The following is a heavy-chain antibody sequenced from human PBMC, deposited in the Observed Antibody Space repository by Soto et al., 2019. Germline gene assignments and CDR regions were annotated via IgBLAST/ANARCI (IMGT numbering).Heavy chain of an antibody. Sequence: QVQLVESGGGLVKPGGSLRLTCAASGFTLSDYYMSWIRQAPGKGLEWVSYISSSGSTIYYADSVKGRFTISRDNAKNSLYLQMDSLRAEDAAVYYCARDRGTVTTKLVHYFDYWGQGTLVTVSS. CDR1: GFTLSDYY. J-gene: IGHJ4*02. CDR2: ISSSGSTI. D-gene: IGHD4-17*01. V-gene: IGHV3-11*01. CDR3: ARDRGTVTTKLVHYFDY.